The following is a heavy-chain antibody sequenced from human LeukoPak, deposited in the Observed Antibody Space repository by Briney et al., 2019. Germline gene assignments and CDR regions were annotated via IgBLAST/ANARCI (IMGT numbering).Heavy chain of an antibody. CDR3: ARVQGILTGYPPFPYYYYGMDV. D-gene: IGHD3-9*01. J-gene: IGHJ6*02. Sequence: GGSLRLSCAASGFTFSSYAMHWVRQAPGKGLEWVAVISYDGSNKYYADSVKGRFTISRDNSKNTLYLQMNSLRAEDTAVYYCARVQGILTGYPPFPYYYYGMDVWGQGTTVTVSS. CDR1: GFTFSSYA. CDR2: ISYDGSNK. V-gene: IGHV3-30-3*01.